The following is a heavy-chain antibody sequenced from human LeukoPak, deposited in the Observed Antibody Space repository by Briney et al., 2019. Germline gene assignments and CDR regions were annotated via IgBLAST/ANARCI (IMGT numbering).Heavy chain of an antibody. Sequence: GESLKISCKGSGYSFNSYWIGWVRQMPGKGLEWMGTIYPGDSETRYSPSFQGQVTMSADKSISTAYLQWSSLRASDTAMYYCARDWEYWYFDLWGRGTLVTVSS. CDR3: ARDWEYWYFDL. J-gene: IGHJ2*01. CDR2: IYPGDSET. D-gene: IGHD2/OR15-2a*01. CDR1: GYSFNSYW. V-gene: IGHV5-51*01.